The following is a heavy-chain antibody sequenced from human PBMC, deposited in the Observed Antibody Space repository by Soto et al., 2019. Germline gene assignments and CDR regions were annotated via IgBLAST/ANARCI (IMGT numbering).Heavy chain of an antibody. J-gene: IGHJ4*02. D-gene: IGHD2-2*01. CDR2: ISSNGGST. CDR3: AREGYCSSTSCYSFDY. V-gene: IGHV3-64*01. Sequence: EVQLVESGGGLVQPGGSLRLSCAASGFTFSSYAMHWVRQAPGKGLEYVSAISSNGGSTYYANSVKGRFTISRDNSKTTRYLQMGSLRAEDMAVYYCAREGYCSSTSCYSFDYWGQGALVTVSS. CDR1: GFTFSSYA.